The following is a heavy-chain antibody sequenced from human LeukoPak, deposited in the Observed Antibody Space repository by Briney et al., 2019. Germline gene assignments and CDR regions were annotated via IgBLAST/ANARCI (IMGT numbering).Heavy chain of an antibody. CDR3: GRVVVVPAATKYYYYYMDV. CDR1: GYSISSGYY. CDR2: IYHSGST. D-gene: IGHD2-2*01. Sequence: SETLSLTCAVSGYSISSGYYWGWIRQPPGKGLEWIGSIYHSGSTYYNPSLKSRVTISVDTSKNQFSLKLNSVTAADTAVYYCGRVVVVPAATKYYYYYMDVWGKGTTVTVSS. V-gene: IGHV4-38-2*01. J-gene: IGHJ6*03.